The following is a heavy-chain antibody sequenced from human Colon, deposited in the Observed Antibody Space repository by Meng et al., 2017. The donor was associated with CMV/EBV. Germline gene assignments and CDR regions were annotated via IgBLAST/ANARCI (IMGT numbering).Heavy chain of an antibody. V-gene: IGHV4-39*07. Sequence: SETLSLTCTVSGASISSTNYYWGWIRQPPGKGLEWIASVQYSGSTYYNASLKSRVTISVDTSKNQFSLRLSSVTAADTAVYYCARGHSGMYPLYYFDYWGQGILVTVSS. D-gene: IGHD1-26*01. CDR2: VQYSGST. CDR1: GASISSTNYY. CDR3: ARGHSGMYPLYYFDY. J-gene: IGHJ4*02.